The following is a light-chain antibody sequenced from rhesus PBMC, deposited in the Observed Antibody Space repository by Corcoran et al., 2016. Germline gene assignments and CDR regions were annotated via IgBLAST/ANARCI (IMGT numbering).Light chain of an antibody. CDR3: QQYYDNPFA. J-gene: IGKJ3*01. CDR1: QGSIND. CDR2: EAS. Sequence: DIQMTQSPSSLSASVGDRVTITCRASQGSINDAAWYQQKTGETSKILINEASSLQSGIPSRFSGSGSVTAVTLTNSSVQPAVSAAYYCQQYYDNPFAFDPRAKLNIK. V-gene: IGKV1-25*01.